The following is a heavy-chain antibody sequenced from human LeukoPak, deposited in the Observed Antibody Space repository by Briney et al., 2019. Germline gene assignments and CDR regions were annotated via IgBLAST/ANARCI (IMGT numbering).Heavy chain of an antibody. D-gene: IGHD6-13*01. V-gene: IGHV3-48*04. CDR2: ISSSSSTI. J-gene: IGHJ1*01. CDR1: GFTFSSYS. Sequence: GGSLRLSCAASGFTFSSYSMNWVRQAPGKGLEWVSYISSSSSTIYYADSVKGRFTISRDNAKNSLYLQMNSLRAEDTAVYYCARVNAGYSSSWPYFQHWGQGTLVTVSS. CDR3: ARVNAGYSSSWPYFQH.